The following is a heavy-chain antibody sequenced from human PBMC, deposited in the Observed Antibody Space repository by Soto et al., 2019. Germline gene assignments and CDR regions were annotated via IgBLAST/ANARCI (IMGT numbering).Heavy chain of an antibody. CDR1: GFAITSYP. V-gene: IGHV3-30-3*01. J-gene: IGHJ6*02. CDR3: ARDRPRSGSYYNPPQYHYGLDV. CDR2: ISYDGSNK. D-gene: IGHD3-10*01. Sequence: PGGSLRLSCAPSGFAITSYPMNWVRQAPGKGLEWVAVISYDGSNKFDADSVKGRFSISRDNSKNTLYLQMNSLRTAGTAVYYCARDRPRSGSYYNPPQYHYGLDVWGQGTTVTVSS.